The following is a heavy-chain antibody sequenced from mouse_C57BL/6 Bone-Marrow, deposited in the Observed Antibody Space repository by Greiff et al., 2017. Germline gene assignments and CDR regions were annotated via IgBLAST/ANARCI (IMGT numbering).Heavy chain of an antibody. CDR2: INYDGSST. D-gene: IGHD1-1*01. J-gene: IGHJ2*01. V-gene: IGHV5-16*01. Sequence: EVKLMESEGGLVQPGSSMKLSCTASGFTFSDYYMAWVRQVPEKGLEWVANINYDGSSTYYLDSLKSRFIISRDNAKNILYLQMSSLKSEDTATYYCARGSSYVFDYWGQGTTLTVSS. CDR3: ARGSSYVFDY. CDR1: GFTFSDYY.